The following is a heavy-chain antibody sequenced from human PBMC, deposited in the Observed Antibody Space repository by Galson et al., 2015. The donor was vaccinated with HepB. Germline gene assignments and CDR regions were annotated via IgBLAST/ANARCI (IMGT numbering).Heavy chain of an antibody. V-gene: IGHV3-73*01. CDR1: GFTFSGSA. D-gene: IGHD6-19*01. CDR3: TRPAVAVAGDFDY. CDR2: IRSKANSYAT. Sequence: SLRLSCAASGFTFSGSAMHWVRQASGKGLEWVGRIRSKANSYATAYAASVKGRFTISRDDSKNTAYLQMNSLKTEDTAVYYCTRPAVAVAGDFDYWGQGTLVTVSS. J-gene: IGHJ4*02.